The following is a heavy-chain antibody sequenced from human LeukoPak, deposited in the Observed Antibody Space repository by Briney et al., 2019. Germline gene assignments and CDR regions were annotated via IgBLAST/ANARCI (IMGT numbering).Heavy chain of an antibody. J-gene: IGHJ6*02. CDR3: ARGTGRHYYYYYGMDV. CDR2: IKQDGSEE. Sequence: GGSLRLSCAASGFSFSVFWMTWVRQAPGRGLEWVASIKQDGSEEYYVNSVKGRFTVSRDNAKNSLSLQMNSLRAEDTAVYYCARGTGRHYYYYYGMDVWGQGTTVTVSS. CDR1: GFSFSVFW. V-gene: IGHV3-7*01.